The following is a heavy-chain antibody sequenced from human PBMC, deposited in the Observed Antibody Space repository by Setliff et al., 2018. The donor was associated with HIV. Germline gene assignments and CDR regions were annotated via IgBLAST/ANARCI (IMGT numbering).Heavy chain of an antibody. CDR3: AIGSSNWPHRPNNYYFDY. CDR2: INAGNGDT. CDR1: GDTFTTYA. D-gene: IGHD6-13*01. V-gene: IGHV1-3*01. Sequence: ASVKVSCKASGDTFTTYALHWVRQAPGQRLEWMGWINAGNGDTKSSQKFQGRVTITRGTSASTAYMELSSLRSEDTGVYYCAIGSSNWPHRPNNYYFDYWGQGTPVTVSS. J-gene: IGHJ4*02.